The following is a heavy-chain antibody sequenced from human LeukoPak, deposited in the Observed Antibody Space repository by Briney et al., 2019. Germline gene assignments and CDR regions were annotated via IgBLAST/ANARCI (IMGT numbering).Heavy chain of an antibody. CDR2: ISAYNGNT. CDR3: ARRATTDWYFDL. J-gene: IGHJ2*01. Sequence: GASVKVSCKASGYTFTSYGISWVRQAPGQGLEWMGWISAYNGNTNYAQKLQGRVTTTTDTSTSTACMELRSLRSDDTAVYYCARRATTDWYFDLWGRGTLVTVSS. V-gene: IGHV1-18*01. CDR1: GYTFTSYG. D-gene: IGHD1-26*01.